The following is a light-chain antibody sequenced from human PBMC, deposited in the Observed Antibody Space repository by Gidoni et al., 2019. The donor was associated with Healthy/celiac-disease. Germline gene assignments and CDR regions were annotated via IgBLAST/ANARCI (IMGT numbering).Light chain of an antibody. J-gene: IGKJ3*01. Sequence: DLVMTQSPDSLAVSLGERATINCKSSQSVLYSSNNKNYLAWYQQKPGQPPKLLIDWASTRESGVPDRFSGSGSGTDFTLTISSLQAEDVAVYYCQQYYSTPFTFGPGTKVDIK. CDR1: QSVLYSSNNKNY. CDR3: QQYYSTPFT. CDR2: WAS. V-gene: IGKV4-1*01.